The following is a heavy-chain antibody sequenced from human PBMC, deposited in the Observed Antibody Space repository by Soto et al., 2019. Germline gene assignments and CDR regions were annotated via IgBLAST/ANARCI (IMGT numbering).Heavy chain of an antibody. CDR2: INHSGST. V-gene: IGHV4-34*01. CDR3: ARGYGKVYYYYYMDV. CDR1: GGSFSGYY. J-gene: IGHJ6*03. Sequence: SETLSLTCAVYGGSFSGYYWSWIRQPPGKGLEWIGEINHSGSTNYNPSLKSRVTISVDTSKNQFSLKLSSVTAADTAVYYCARGYGKVYYYYYMDVWGKGTTVTVS. D-gene: IGHD4-17*01.